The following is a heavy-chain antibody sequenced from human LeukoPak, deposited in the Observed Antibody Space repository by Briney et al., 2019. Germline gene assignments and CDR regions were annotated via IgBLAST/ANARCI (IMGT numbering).Heavy chain of an antibody. CDR2: MNPNSGHT. Sequence: ASVKVSCKASGYTFTSHDVNWLRPATGQGLEWLGWMNPNSGHTGFAQKFQGRVTMTRDTSISTAYMELSSLRSEDTAMYYCAMYHYDSSGPYVGAFDIWGQGTMVTVSS. CDR1: GYTFTSHD. CDR3: AMYHYDSSGPYVGAFDI. D-gene: IGHD3-22*01. J-gene: IGHJ3*02. V-gene: IGHV1-8*01.